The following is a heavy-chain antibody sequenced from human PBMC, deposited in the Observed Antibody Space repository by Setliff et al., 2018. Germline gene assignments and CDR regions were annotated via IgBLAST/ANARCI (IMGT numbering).Heavy chain of an antibody. CDR2: IYHSGST. D-gene: IGHD2-8*02. CDR1: GYSISSGYY. CDR3: TVYNTGSSKDHY. J-gene: IGHJ4*02. V-gene: IGHV4-38-2*01. Sequence: SETLSLTCAVSGYSISSGYYWGWIRQPPGKGLEWIGSIYHSGSTYYNPSLKSRVTISVDTSKNQFSLKLSSVTAADTALYYCTVYNTGSSKDHYWGQGTPVTVS.